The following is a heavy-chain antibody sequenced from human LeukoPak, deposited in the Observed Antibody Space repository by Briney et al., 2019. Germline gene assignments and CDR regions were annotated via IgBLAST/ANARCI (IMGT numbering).Heavy chain of an antibody. J-gene: IGHJ3*01. CDR3: TKDPNGDYVGAFDF. CDR2: ITATGGI. CDR1: GFTFSSYS. V-gene: IGHV3-23*01. Sequence: GGSLRLSCAASGFTFSSYSMNWVRQAPGKGLEWVSSITATGGISYADSVKGRFTISRDNSKSTLYLQMNNLRAEDTAVYYCTKDPNGDYVGAFDFWGQGTMVTVSS. D-gene: IGHD4-17*01.